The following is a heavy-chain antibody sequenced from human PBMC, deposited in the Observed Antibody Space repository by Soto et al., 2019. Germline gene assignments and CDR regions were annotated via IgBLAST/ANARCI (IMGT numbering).Heavy chain of an antibody. CDR3: AKDLSGPLWSPNYYYYYGMDV. J-gene: IGHJ6*02. D-gene: IGHD5-18*01. V-gene: IGHV3-23*01. CDR2: ISGSGGST. CDR1: GFTFSSYA. Sequence: GGSLRLACAASGFTFSSYAMSWVRQAPGKGLEWVSAISGSGGSTYYADSVKGRFTISRDNSKNTLYLQMNSLRAEDTAVYYCAKDLSGPLWSPNYYYYYGMDVWGQGTTVTVSS.